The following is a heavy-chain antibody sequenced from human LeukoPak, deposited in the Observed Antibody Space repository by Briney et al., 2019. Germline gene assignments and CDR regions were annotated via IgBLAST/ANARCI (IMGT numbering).Heavy chain of an antibody. CDR3: ARAPYPVYGDFHDAFDI. J-gene: IGHJ3*02. CDR1: GGTFSSYA. Sequence: SVKVSCKASGGTFSSYAISWVRQAPGQGLEWMGGIIPIFGTANYAQKFQGRVTITADKSTSTAYMELSSLRSDDTAVYYCARAPYPVYGDFHDAFDIWGQGTMVTVSS. D-gene: IGHD4-17*01. CDR2: IIPIFGTA. V-gene: IGHV1-69*06.